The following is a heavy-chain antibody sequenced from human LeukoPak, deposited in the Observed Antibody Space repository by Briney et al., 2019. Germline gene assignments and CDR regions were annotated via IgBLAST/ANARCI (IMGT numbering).Heavy chain of an antibody. V-gene: IGHV1-2*02. CDR1: GYTFTGYY. CDR3: ARASWDFWSGYYYNYFDY. J-gene: IGHJ4*02. D-gene: IGHD3-3*01. CDR2: INPNSGGT. Sequence: ASVKVSCKASGYTFTGYYMHWVRQAPGQGLEWMGWINPNSGGTNYAQKFQGRVTMTRDTSISTAYMELSRLRSDDTAVYYCARASWDFWSGYYYNYFDYWGQGTLVTVSS.